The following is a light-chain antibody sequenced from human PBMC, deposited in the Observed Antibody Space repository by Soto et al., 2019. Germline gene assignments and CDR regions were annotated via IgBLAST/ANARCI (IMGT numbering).Light chain of an antibody. CDR3: QQYNTYSPT. J-gene: IGKJ1*01. CDR1: QYISSW. CDR2: DAF. V-gene: IGKV1-5*01. Sequence: DIQMTQSPSTLSASVGDRVTITCRASQYISSWLAWYQQKPGKAPKLLIFDAFSLESGVPSRFSGSGSGTEFTLTISSLQPDDFATYYCQQYNTYSPTFGQGTKVDIK.